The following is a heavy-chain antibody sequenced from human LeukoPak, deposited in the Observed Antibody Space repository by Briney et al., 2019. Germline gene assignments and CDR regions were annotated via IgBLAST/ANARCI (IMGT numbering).Heavy chain of an antibody. CDR2: IKSKTDGGTT. V-gene: IGHV3-15*01. CDR1: GFTFSNAW. CDR3: TTLGVTVAGYYYYGMDV. D-gene: IGHD4-4*01. Sequence: GSLRLSCAASGFTFSNAWMSWVRQAPGKGLEWVGRIKSKTDGGTTDYAAPVKGRFTISRDDSKNTLYLQMNSLKTEDTAVYYCTTLGVTVAGYYYYGMDVWGQGTTVTVSS. J-gene: IGHJ6*02.